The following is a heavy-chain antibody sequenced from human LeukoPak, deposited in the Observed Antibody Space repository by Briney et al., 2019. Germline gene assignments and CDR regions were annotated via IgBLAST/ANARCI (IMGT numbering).Heavy chain of an antibody. V-gene: IGHV3-74*01. CDR1: GFTFSSYW. CDR3: ASAYSYFYRSCSYH. J-gene: IGHJ4*02. Sequence: GGALRLSCAASGFTFSSYWMHWGRQAPGKGLGWVSRINSDGSSTNYADSVKGGVTISRENTKNTLFLQMYRVRAEDTAVYYCASAYSYFYRSCSYHWGQGTLVTVSS. D-gene: IGHD3-10*01. CDR2: INSDGSST.